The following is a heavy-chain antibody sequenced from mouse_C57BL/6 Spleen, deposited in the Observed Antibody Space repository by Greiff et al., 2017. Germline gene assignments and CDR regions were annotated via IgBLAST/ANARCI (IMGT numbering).Heavy chain of an antibody. Sequence: QVQLQQSGAELVRPGTSVKVSCKASGYAFTNYLIEWVKQRPGQGLEWIGVINPGSGGTNYNEKFKGKATLTADKSSSTAYMQRSSLTSEDSAVYFCARWGYYDYDRFAYWGQGTLVTVSA. D-gene: IGHD2-4*01. CDR2: INPGSGGT. J-gene: IGHJ3*01. CDR1: GYAFTNYL. V-gene: IGHV1-54*01. CDR3: ARWGYYDYDRFAY.